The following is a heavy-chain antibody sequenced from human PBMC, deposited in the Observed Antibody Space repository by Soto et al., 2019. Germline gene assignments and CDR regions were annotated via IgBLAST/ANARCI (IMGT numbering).Heavy chain of an antibody. CDR2: IYYSGST. D-gene: IGHD4-17*01. CDR1: GGSISSGDYY. Sequence: QVQLQESGPGLVKPSQTLSLTCTVSGGSISSGDYYWSWIRQPPGKGLEWIGYIYYSGSTYYNPSLKSRVTISVDTSKNQFSLKLSSVTAADTAVYYCARGEDLPDSGDYHLYYGMDVWGQGTTVTVSS. CDR3: ARGEDLPDSGDYHLYYGMDV. J-gene: IGHJ6*02. V-gene: IGHV4-30-4*01.